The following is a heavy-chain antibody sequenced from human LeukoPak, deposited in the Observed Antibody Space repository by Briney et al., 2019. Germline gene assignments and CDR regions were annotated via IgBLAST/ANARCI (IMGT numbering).Heavy chain of an antibody. Sequence: PSETLSLTCTVSGGSISSSSYYWGWLGQPPGKGLEWLGSIYYSGSTYYNPSLKSRVTISVDTSKNQFSLKLSSVTAADTAVYSCARGVGYCSSTSCYWYAFDIWGQGTMVTVSS. V-gene: IGHV4-39*07. CDR3: ARGVGYCSSTSCYWYAFDI. CDR1: GGSISSSSYY. J-gene: IGHJ3*02. D-gene: IGHD2-2*01. CDR2: IYYSGST.